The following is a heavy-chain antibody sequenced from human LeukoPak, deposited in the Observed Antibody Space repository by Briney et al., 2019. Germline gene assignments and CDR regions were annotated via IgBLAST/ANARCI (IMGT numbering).Heavy chain of an antibody. CDR1: GFTFSSYW. V-gene: IGHV3-74*01. Sequence: GGSLRLSCAASGFTFSSYWMHWVRQAPGKGLVWVSRINSDGRSTSYADSVKGRFSISRDNAKNTLYLQMNSLRAEDTAIYYCARDQLYCTGGYCYFDYWGQGTLVTVSS. CDR2: INSDGRST. D-gene: IGHD2-8*02. J-gene: IGHJ4*02. CDR3: ARDQLYCTGGYCYFDY.